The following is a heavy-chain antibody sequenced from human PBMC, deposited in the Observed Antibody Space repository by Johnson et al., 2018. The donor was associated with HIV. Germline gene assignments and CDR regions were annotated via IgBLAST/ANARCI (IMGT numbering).Heavy chain of an antibody. CDR1: GFTFSTYW. V-gene: IGHV3-7*01. CDR3: AKTITMIGRFDAFDI. Sequence: MQLVESGGGLVQPGGSLRLSCAASGFTFSTYWMSWVRQAPGKGLEWVANIKQDGSEKYYVDSVKGRFTISRENAKNSLYLQMNSLRAGDTAVYYCAKTITMIGRFDAFDIWGQGTMVTVSS. D-gene: IGHD3-22*01. CDR2: IKQDGSEK. J-gene: IGHJ3*02.